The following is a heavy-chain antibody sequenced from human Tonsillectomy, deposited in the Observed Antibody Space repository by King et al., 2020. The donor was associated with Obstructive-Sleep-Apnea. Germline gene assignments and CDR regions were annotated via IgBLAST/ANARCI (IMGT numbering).Heavy chain of an antibody. CDR3: ARGSYSSGWEGDY. Sequence: HEQLVQSGGGVVQPGRSLRLSCAASGFTFRNYGMHWVRQALGKGLEWVAFFRYDGINKYSGDSVKGRFTISRDNSKNTQYLQMNSLRPENTAVYYCARGSYSSGWEGDYWGQGTLVIVSS. J-gene: IGHJ4*02. D-gene: IGHD6-19*01. V-gene: IGHV3-30*02. CDR2: FRYDGINK. CDR1: GFTFRNYG.